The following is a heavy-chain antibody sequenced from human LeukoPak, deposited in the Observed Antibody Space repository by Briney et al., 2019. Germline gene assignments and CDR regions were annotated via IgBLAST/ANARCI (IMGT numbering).Heavy chain of an antibody. CDR1: GGSISSSSYY. D-gene: IGHD2-2*02. CDR2: IDYSGST. CDR3: ARHFGPAATPFDY. Sequence: PSETLSFTCTVSGGSISSSSYYWGWLRQPPGTGLEWIGSIDYSGSTYYNPSLKSRVTISVDTSKNQFSLRLSSVTAADTAVYYCARHFGPAATPFDYWGQGTLVTVSS. J-gene: IGHJ4*02. V-gene: IGHV4-39*01.